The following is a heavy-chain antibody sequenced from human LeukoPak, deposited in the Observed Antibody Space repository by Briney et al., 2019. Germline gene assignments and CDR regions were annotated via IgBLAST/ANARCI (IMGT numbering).Heavy chain of an antibody. CDR1: GGTFSSYA. J-gene: IGHJ3*02. Sequence: GASVKVSCKASGGTFSSYAISWVRQAPGQGLEWMGGIIPIFGTANYAQKFQGRVTITTDESTSTAYMELSSLRSEDTAVYYCARVGTAAGPRRAFDIWGQGTMVTVSS. V-gene: IGHV1-69*05. D-gene: IGHD6-13*01. CDR3: ARVGTAAGPRRAFDI. CDR2: IIPIFGTA.